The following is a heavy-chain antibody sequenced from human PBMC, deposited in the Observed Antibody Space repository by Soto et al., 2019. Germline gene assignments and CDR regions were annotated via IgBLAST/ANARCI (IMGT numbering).Heavy chain of an antibody. Sequence: ASVKVSCKSSGYTFTSYDINWVRQATGQGLEWMGWMNPNSGNTVYAQKFQGRVTMTRNTSISTAYMELSSLRSEDTAVYYCARGPHHLYYDSSGYCDYWGQGTLVTVSS. V-gene: IGHV1-8*01. CDR2: MNPNSGNT. J-gene: IGHJ4*02. D-gene: IGHD3-22*01. CDR3: ARGPHHLYYDSSGYCDY. CDR1: GYTFTSYD.